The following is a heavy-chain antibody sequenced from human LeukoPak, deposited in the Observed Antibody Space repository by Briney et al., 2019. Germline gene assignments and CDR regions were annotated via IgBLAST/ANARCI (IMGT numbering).Heavy chain of an antibody. J-gene: IGHJ4*02. V-gene: IGHV4-30-4*01. CDR1: GGSISSGDYY. Sequence: PSETLSLPCTVSGGSISSGDYYWSWIRQPPGKGLEWIGYIYYSGSTYYNPSLKSRVTISVDTSRNQFSLKLSSVTAADTAVYYCARVYYYDNSGYGKDYFDYWGQGTLVTVSS. CDR3: ARVYYYDNSGYGKDYFDY. CDR2: IYYSGST. D-gene: IGHD3-22*01.